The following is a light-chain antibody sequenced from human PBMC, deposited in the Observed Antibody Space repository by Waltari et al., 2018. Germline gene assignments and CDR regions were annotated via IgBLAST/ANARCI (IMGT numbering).Light chain of an antibody. V-gene: IGKV1-39*01. Sequence: DIQMTQFPSSLSASIGDRVTISCRASQSVTTFLNWYQQKPGKAPALLIYAASTLESGVPSRFSGSGSGTDFTLTISSLQPEDFATYYCQQTYTSPPTFGLGTKVEVK. J-gene: IGKJ1*01. CDR2: AAS. CDR3: QQTYTSPPT. CDR1: QSVTTF.